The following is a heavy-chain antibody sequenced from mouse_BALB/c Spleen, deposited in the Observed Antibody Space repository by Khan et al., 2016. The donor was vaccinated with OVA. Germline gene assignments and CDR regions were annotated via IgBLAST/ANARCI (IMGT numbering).Heavy chain of an antibody. D-gene: IGHD2-12*01. Sequence: VELVESGGGLVQPGGSLNLSCTASGFTFRSFGMHWVRQAPGKGLEWVAYIGSDSSTIYYAVTVQGRFTISTDNPNNTLLLQLTSLRSEDTAMYYCASTRYWSWFVSWAQGTLGTVSA. CDR1: GFTFRSFG. J-gene: IGHJ3*01. CDR3: ASTRYWSWFVS. V-gene: IGHV5-17*02. CDR2: IGSDSSTI.